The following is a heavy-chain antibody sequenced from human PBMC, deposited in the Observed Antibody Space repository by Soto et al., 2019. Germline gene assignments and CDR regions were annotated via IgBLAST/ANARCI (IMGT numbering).Heavy chain of an antibody. CDR2: IYYSGST. CDR3: ARLSTQGIAAAGTFDY. V-gene: IGHV4-59*01. CDR1: GGSISSYY. Sequence: PSETLSLTCTVSGGSISSYYWSWIRQPPGKGLEWIGYIYYSGSTNYNPSLKSRVTISVDTSKNQFSLKLSSVTAADTAVYYCARLSTQGIAAAGTFDYWGQGNLVTVSS. J-gene: IGHJ4*02. D-gene: IGHD6-13*01.